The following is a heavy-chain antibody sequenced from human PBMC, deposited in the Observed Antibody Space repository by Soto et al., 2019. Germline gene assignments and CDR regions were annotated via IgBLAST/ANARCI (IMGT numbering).Heavy chain of an antibody. CDR3: ARVYSSGWYKLGRDAFDI. CDR1: GYTFTGYY. J-gene: IGHJ3*02. V-gene: IGHV1-2*04. CDR2: INPNSGGT. D-gene: IGHD6-19*01. Sequence: GASVKVSCKASGYTFTGYYMHWVRQAPGQGLEWMGWINPNSGGTNYAQKFQGWVTMTRDTSISTAYMELSRLRSDDTAVHYCARVYSSGWYKLGRDAFDIWGQGTMVTVSS.